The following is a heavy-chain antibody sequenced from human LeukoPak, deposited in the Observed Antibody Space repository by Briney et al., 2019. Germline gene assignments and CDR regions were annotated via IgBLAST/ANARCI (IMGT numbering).Heavy chain of an antibody. V-gene: IGHV1-69*04. CDR3: ARAGSNYAWHWFDP. CDR2: IIPILGIA. D-gene: IGHD4-11*01. Sequence: SVKVSCKASGGTFSSYAISWVRQAPGQGLEWMGRIIPILGIANYAQKFQGRVTITADKSTSTAYMELSSLRSEDTAVYYCARAGSNYAWHWFDPWGQGTLVTVSS. J-gene: IGHJ5*02. CDR1: GGTFSSYA.